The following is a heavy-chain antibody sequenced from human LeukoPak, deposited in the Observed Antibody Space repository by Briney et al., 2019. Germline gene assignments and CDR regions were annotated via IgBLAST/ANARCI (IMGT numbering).Heavy chain of an antibody. J-gene: IGHJ6*03. Sequence: GGSLRLSCAASGFTFDDYGMSWVRQAPGKGLEWVSGINWNGGSTGYADSVKGRFTISRDNAKNSLYLQMSSLRAEDTALYYCARGDDSSGYSRGYYYYYMDVWGKGTTVTVSS. CDR3: ARGDDSSGYSRGYYYYYMDV. CDR2: INWNGGST. V-gene: IGHV3-20*04. CDR1: GFTFDDYG. D-gene: IGHD3-22*01.